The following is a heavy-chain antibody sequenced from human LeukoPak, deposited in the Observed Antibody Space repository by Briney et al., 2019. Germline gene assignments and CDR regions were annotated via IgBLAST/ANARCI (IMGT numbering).Heavy chain of an antibody. V-gene: IGHV1-69*06. CDR1: GGTFSSYI. D-gene: IGHD3-9*01. J-gene: IGHJ6*03. Sequence: SVKVSCKASGGTFSSYIISWVRQAPGQGLEWMGGIIPIFGTANYAQKFQGRVTITADKSTSTAYMELSSLRSEDTAVYYCARALHYDILTGHYYYMDVWGKGTTVTVSS. CDR3: ARALHYDILTGHYYYMDV. CDR2: IIPIFGTA.